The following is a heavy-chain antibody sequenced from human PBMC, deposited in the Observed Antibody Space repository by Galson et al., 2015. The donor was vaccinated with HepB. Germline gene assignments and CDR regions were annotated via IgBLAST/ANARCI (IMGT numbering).Heavy chain of an antibody. D-gene: IGHD3-10*01. CDR1: GFTFSSYA. CDR2: IYPGDSDT. Sequence: SLRLSCAASGFTFSSYAMSWVRQAPGKGLEWMGIIYPGDSDTRYSPSFQGQVTISADKSISTAYLQWSSLKASDTAMYYCTRQGLLWFGESVHFDYWGQGTLVTVSS. V-gene: IGHV5-51*01. CDR3: TRQGLLWFGESVHFDY. J-gene: IGHJ4*02.